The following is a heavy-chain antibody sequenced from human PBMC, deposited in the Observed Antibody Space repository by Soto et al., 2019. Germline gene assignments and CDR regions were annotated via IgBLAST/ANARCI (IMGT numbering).Heavy chain of an antibody. Sequence: EVQLVESGGGLVQPGGSLRLSCAASGFTFSSYSMNWVRQAPGKGLEWVSYISSSSSTIYYADSVKGRFTICRDNPKNSLYLQFNSLRAEDTAVYYCAREADFLNWFDPWGQGTLVTVSS. V-gene: IGHV3-48*01. CDR1: GFTFSSYS. CDR3: AREADFLNWFDP. CDR2: ISSSSSTI. J-gene: IGHJ5*02. D-gene: IGHD3-3*01.